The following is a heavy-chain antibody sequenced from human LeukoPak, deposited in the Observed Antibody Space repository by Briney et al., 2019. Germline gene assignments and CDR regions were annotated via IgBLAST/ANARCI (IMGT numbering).Heavy chain of an antibody. Sequence: SETLSLTCTVSGGSISSYYWSWIRQPPGKGLEWIGYIYYNGSTNYNPSLKSRVTISVDTSKNQFSLKLSSVTAADTAVYYCARVDCSSTSCLKTYYFDYWGQGTLVTVSS. CDR1: GGSISSYY. V-gene: IGHV4-59*01. D-gene: IGHD2-2*01. CDR3: ARVDCSSTSCLKTYYFDY. CDR2: IYYNGST. J-gene: IGHJ4*02.